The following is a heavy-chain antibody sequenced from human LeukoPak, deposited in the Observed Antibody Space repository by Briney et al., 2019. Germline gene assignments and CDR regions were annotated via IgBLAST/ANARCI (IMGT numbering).Heavy chain of an antibody. CDR2: MNPNSGNT. V-gene: IGHV1-8*01. J-gene: IGHJ6*03. Sequence: GASVKVSCKASGYTFTSYDINWVRQATGQGLEWIGWMNPNSGNTGYAQKFQGRVTMTRNTSISTAYMELSSLRSEDTAVYYCAGGPLVPAAWYYYYYYMDVWGKGTTVTVSS. D-gene: IGHD2-2*01. CDR1: GYTFTSYD. CDR3: AGGPLVPAAWYYYYYYMDV.